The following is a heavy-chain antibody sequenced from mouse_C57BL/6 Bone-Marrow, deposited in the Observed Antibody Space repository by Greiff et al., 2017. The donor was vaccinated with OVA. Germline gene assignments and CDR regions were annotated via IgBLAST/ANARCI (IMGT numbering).Heavy chain of an antibody. Sequence: EVKLMESGGGLVQPKGSLKLSCAASGFSFNTYAMNWVRQAPGKGLEWVARIRSKSNNYATYYADSVKDRFTISRDDSESMLYLQMNNLKTEDTAMYYCVRLNYYGSHWYFDVWGTGTTVTVSS. D-gene: IGHD1-1*01. CDR1: GFSFNTYA. J-gene: IGHJ1*03. CDR2: IRSKSNNYAT. CDR3: VRLNYYGSHWYFDV. V-gene: IGHV10-1*01.